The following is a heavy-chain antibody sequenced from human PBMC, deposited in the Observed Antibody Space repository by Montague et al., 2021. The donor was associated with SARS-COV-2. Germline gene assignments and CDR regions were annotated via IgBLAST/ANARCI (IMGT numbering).Heavy chain of an antibody. CDR3: TRGFNYGPSDC. D-gene: IGHD3-10*01. Sequence: SLRLSCAASTLTFDNYGMSWVRQVPGKGLEWVSGINRNGDSTGYADSVRGRFTISRDNAKNSLYLQMNSLRGEDTAFYYCTRGFNYGPSDCWGQGTLVTVS. CDR2: INRNGDST. V-gene: IGHV3-20*04. J-gene: IGHJ4*02. CDR1: TLTFDNYG.